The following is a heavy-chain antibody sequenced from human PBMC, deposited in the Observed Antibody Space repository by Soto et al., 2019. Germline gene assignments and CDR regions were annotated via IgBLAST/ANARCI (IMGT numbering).Heavy chain of an antibody. D-gene: IGHD2-2*01. CDR1: GYTFTSYA. CDR2: INAGNGNT. J-gene: IGHJ3*02. CDR3: ARDRRALYAPDAFDI. Sequence: QVPLVQSGAEVKKPGASVKVSCKASGYTFTSYAMHWVRQAPGQRLEWMGWINAGNGNTKYSQKFQGRVTITRDTSASTAYMELSSLRSEDTAVYYCARDRRALYAPDAFDIWGQGTMVTVSS. V-gene: IGHV1-3*01.